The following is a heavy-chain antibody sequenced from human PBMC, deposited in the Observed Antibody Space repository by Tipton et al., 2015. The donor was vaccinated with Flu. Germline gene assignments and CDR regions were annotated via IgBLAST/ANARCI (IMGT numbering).Heavy chain of an antibody. Sequence: TLSLTCSVSGDSMGSRYYWGWIRQAPGKGLEWIANIHRAGNTYYNPSLKSRVTLSVDTSNNQFSLKLSSVTAADTAVYYCARYHCPNGICDSFDYWGQGTLVTVSS. J-gene: IGHJ4*02. CDR3: ARYHCPNGICDSFDY. V-gene: IGHV4-38-2*01. D-gene: IGHD2-8*01. CDR2: IHRAGNT. CDR1: GDSMGSRYY.